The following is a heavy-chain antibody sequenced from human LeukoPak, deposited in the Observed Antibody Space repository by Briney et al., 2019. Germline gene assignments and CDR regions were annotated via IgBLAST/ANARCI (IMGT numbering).Heavy chain of an antibody. Sequence: PGGPLRLSCAASGFTFSSYGMHWVRQAPGKGLEWVAVISYDGSNKYYADSVKGRFTISRDNSKNTLYLQMNSLRAEDTAVYYCAKSGSYSLWGPDYWGQGTLVTVSS. V-gene: IGHV3-30*18. D-gene: IGHD1-26*01. J-gene: IGHJ4*02. CDR1: GFTFSSYG. CDR3: AKSGSYSLWGPDY. CDR2: ISYDGSNK.